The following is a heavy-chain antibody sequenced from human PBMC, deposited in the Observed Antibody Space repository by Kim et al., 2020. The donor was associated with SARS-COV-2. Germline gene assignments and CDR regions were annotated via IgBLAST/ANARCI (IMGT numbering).Heavy chain of an antibody. Sequence: SETLSLTCTVSGGSISSSSYYWGWIRQPPGKGLEWIGSIYYSGSTYYNPYLKSRVTISVDTSKNQFSLKLSSVTAADTAVYYCARSSDRGWELLDLGFDYWGQGTLVTVSS. CDR3: ARSSDRGWELLDLGFDY. CDR2: IYYSGST. D-gene: IGHD1-26*01. V-gene: IGHV4-39*07. J-gene: IGHJ4*02. CDR1: GGSISSSSYY.